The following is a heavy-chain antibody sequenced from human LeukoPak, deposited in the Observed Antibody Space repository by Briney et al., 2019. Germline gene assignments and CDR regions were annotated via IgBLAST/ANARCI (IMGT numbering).Heavy chain of an antibody. CDR1: NFSISSGYY. V-gene: IGHV4-38-2*01. Sequence: SETLSLTCDVSNFSISSGYYWGWIRQPPGKGLEWVGSIYHSGSTYYKPSLESRVTISVDTAKNQFSLKLRSVTAADTAVYYCASTMMTFGGVIAAAAYYFDYRGQGVLVTVSS. D-gene: IGHD3-16*02. J-gene: IGHJ4*02. CDR2: IYHSGST. CDR3: ASTMMTFGGVIAAAAYYFDY.